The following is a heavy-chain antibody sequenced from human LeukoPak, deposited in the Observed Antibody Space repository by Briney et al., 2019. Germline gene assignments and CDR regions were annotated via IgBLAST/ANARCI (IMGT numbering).Heavy chain of an antibody. J-gene: IGHJ4*02. CDR2: IYYSGST. Sequence: SETLSLTCTVSGGSISSYYWSWIRQPPGKGLEWIGYIYYSGSTNYNPSLKSRVTISVDTSKNQFSLKLSSVTAADTAVYYCARGTHRYSSGWYPSDYWGQGTLVTVSS. D-gene: IGHD6-19*01. CDR1: GGSISSYY. V-gene: IGHV4-59*01. CDR3: ARGTHRYSSGWYPSDY.